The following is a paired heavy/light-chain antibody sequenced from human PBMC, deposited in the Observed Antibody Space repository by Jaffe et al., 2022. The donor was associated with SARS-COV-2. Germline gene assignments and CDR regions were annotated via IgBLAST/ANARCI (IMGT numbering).Heavy chain of an antibody. Sequence: QVQLVESGGGVVQPGRSLRLSCAASGFTFSSYGMHWVRQAPGKGLEWVAVIWYDGSNKYYADSVKGRFTISRDNSKNTLYLQMNSLRAEDTAVYYCASTISVVVPAGSEGLYGMDVWGQGTTVTVSS. CDR1: GFTFSSYG. V-gene: IGHV3-33*01. D-gene: IGHD2-2*01. CDR2: IWYDGSNK. CDR3: ASTISVVVPAGSEGLYGMDV. J-gene: IGHJ6*02.
Light chain of an antibody. CDR2: GAS. Sequence: EIVMTQSPATLSVSPGERATLSCRASQSVSSNLAWYQQKPGQAPRLLIYGASTRATGIPARFSGSGSGTEFTLTISSLQSEDFAVYYCQQYNNWPTFGQGTKVEIK. J-gene: IGKJ1*01. V-gene: IGKV3-15*01. CDR1: QSVSSN. CDR3: QQYNNWPT.